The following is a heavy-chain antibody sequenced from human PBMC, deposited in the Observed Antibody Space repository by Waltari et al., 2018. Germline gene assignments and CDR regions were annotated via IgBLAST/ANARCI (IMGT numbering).Heavy chain of an antibody. J-gene: IGHJ3*02. V-gene: IGHV1-24*01. CDR1: GYTLTELS. CDR3: ATPRPRWLTDAFDI. Sequence: QVQLVQSGAEVKKPGASVKVSCKVSGYTLTELSMHWVRQAPGKGIAWMGGFEPEDGETIYAQKFMGRVTMTEDTSTDTAYMERSSLRSEDTAVDYCATPRPRWLTDAFDIWGQGTMVTVAS. CDR2: FEPEDGET. D-gene: IGHD5-18*01.